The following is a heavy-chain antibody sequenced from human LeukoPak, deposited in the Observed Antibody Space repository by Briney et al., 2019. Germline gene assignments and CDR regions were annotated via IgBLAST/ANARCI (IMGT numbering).Heavy chain of an antibody. CDR2: IYSGGST. V-gene: IGHV3-66*02. D-gene: IGHD2/OR15-2a*01. J-gene: IGHJ6*03. CDR1: GFTFSSYA. Sequence: GGSLRLSCAASGFTFSSYAMSWVRHAPGKGLEWVSVIYSGGSTYYADSVKGRFTISRDNSKNTLYLQMNSLRAEDTAVYYCARVSGWLLSYYMDVWGKGTTVTVSS. CDR3: ARVSGWLLSYYMDV.